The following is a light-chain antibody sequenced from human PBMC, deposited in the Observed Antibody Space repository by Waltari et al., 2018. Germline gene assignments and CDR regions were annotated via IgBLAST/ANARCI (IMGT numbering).Light chain of an antibody. V-gene: IGLV2-11*01. CDR2: DVS. Sequence: QSALTQPRSVSGSPGQSVTIPCTGTSSDVGGYNYVSWFQQHPGKAPKLMIHDVSKRPSGVPDRFSGSKSGNTASLTISGLQADDETDYYCCSYAGRYTWVFGGGTKLTVL. CDR3: CSYAGRYTWV. CDR1: SSDVGGYNY. J-gene: IGLJ3*02.